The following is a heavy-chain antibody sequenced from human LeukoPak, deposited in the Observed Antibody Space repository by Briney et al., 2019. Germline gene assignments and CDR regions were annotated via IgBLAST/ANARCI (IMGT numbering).Heavy chain of an antibody. CDR2: IRYGGST. CDR1: GDSISSGDHY. J-gene: IGHJ4*02. V-gene: IGHV4-30-4*01. Sequence: SETLSLTCTVSGDSISSGDHYWTWIRQPPGKGLEWIGYIRYGGSTYYNPSLKSRVIISVDMSNNQFSQSLNSLSAADSAVYYCARAAAVTNSWYYFDYWGQGTLVTVSS. D-gene: IGHD2/OR15-2a*01. CDR3: ARAAAVTNSWYYFDY.